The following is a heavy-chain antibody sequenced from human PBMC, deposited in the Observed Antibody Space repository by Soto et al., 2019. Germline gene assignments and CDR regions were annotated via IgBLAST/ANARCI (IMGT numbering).Heavy chain of an antibody. CDR1: GYTFTRFG. J-gene: IGHJ6*02. D-gene: IGHD3-16*01. CDR2: SSINNGKT. CDR3: AIHTDDVHYFWGSDYYGMDV. Sequence: QVQLVQSGGEVKKPGASVKVSCQAAGYTFTRFGITWVRQAPGQGLEWMGWSSINNGKTNYAQKFQGRVTMTTDTTTNAGDMVMRSLTSDDTAVYYCAIHTDDVHYFWGSDYYGMDVWGQGSTVTVSS. V-gene: IGHV1-18*01.